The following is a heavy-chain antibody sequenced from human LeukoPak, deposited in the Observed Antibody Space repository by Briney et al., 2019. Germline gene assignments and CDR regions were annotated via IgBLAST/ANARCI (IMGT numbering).Heavy chain of an antibody. CDR1: GGSISSGDDY. Sequence: SETLSLTCTGSGGSISSGDDYWSWIRQPPGKGLEWIGYIYYSGSTYYSPSLKSRVTISADTSKNQFSLRLSSVTAADTAMYYCARGVGYYYGSGPSAFDYWGQGTLVTVSS. CDR2: IYYSGST. J-gene: IGHJ4*02. V-gene: IGHV4-30-4*08. D-gene: IGHD3-10*01. CDR3: ARGVGYYYGSGPSAFDY.